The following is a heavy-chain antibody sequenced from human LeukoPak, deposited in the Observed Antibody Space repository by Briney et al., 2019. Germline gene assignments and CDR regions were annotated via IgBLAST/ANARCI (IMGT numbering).Heavy chain of an antibody. CDR2: VYHSGNT. Sequence: PSETLSLTCSVSGVFVNTGRYYWAWIRQPPGKGLDWIGNVYHSGNTDYNPSLKSRVTMSVDTSKNQFSLKLSSVTAADTAVYYCARDIVTQGAPQFDPWGQGTLVTVSS. CDR1: GVFVNTGRYY. V-gene: IGHV4-39*07. J-gene: IGHJ5*02. CDR3: ARDIVTQGAPQFDP. D-gene: IGHD3-16*02.